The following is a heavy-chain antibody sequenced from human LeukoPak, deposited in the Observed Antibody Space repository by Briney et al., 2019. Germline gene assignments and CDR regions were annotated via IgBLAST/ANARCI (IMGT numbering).Heavy chain of an antibody. CDR2: ISGSGGST. CDR3: AKDSTTVVVPVFDY. D-gene: IGHD2-2*01. J-gene: IGHJ4*02. Sequence: PGGSLRLSCAASGFNFITRAMTWVRQTPGKGLEWVAAISGSGGSTYYADSVKGRFTISRDNSKNTLYLQMNSLRAEDTAVYYCAKDSTTVVVPVFDYWGQGTLVTVSS. CDR1: GFNFITRA. V-gene: IGHV3-23*01.